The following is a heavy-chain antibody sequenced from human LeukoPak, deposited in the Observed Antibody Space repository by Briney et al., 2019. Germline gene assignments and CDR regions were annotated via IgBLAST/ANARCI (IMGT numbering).Heavy chain of an antibody. CDR2: ISSSSSYI. CDR1: GFTFSSYS. D-gene: IGHD6-19*01. Sequence: PGRSLRLSCAASGFTFSSYSMNWVRQAPGKGLEWVSSISSSSSYIYYADSVKGRFTISRDNAKNSLYLQMNSLRAEDTAVYYCASVAVVWDFDYWGQGTLVTVSS. CDR3: ASVAVVWDFDY. J-gene: IGHJ4*02. V-gene: IGHV3-21*01.